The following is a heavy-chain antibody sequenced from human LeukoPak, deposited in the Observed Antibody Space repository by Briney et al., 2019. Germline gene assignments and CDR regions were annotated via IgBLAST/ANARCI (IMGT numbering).Heavy chain of an antibody. CDR3: AKRSNFWTGYLDY. D-gene: IGHD3/OR15-3a*01. CDR2: ISGSGGST. V-gene: IGHV3-23*01. CDR1: KFTFSNYA. Sequence: GGSLRLSCTASKFTFSNYAMSWVRQAPGKGLEWVSVISGSGGSTYYADSVKGRFTISRDNPKDTLFLQMNCLRTEDTAVYYCAKRSNFWTGYLDYWGLGTLVTVSS. J-gene: IGHJ4*02.